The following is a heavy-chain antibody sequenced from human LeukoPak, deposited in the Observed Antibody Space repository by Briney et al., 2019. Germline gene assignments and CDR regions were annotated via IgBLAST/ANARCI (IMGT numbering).Heavy chain of an antibody. J-gene: IGHJ4*02. CDR1: GFTFSDYY. D-gene: IGHD6-19*01. Sequence: GGSLRLSCAASGFTFSDYYMSWIRQAPGKGLEYVSGISSNGGRTYYADSVKGRFTISRDNSKNTMYVQMSTLRVEDTAVYYCVKDPHSSGRYYFDYWGQGTLVTVSS. CDR2: ISSNGGRT. CDR3: VKDPHSSGRYYFDY. V-gene: IGHV3-64*05.